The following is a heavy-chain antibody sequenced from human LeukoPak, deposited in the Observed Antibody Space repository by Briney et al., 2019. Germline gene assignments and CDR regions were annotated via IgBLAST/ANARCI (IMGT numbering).Heavy chain of an antibody. CDR1: GYSFTSYW. Sequence: GESLKISCKGSGYSFTSYWIGWVRQMPGKGLEWMGIIYPGDSDTRYSPSFQGQVTISADKSISTAYLQWSSLKASDTAMYYCARCGLTTVTTPMVYFQHWGQGTLVTVSS. CDR2: IYPGDSDT. D-gene: IGHD4-11*01. CDR3: ARCGLTTVTTPMVYFQH. J-gene: IGHJ1*01. V-gene: IGHV5-51*01.